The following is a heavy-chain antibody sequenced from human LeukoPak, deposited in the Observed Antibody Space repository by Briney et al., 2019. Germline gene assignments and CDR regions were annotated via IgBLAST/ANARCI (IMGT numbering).Heavy chain of an antibody. V-gene: IGHV1-24*01. Sequence: ASVKVSCKVSGYTLTELSMHWVRQAPGKGLEWMGGFDPEDGETIYAQKFQGRVTMTEDTSTDTAYMELSSLRSEDTAVYYCATFGHYGSGSYWRHRDYWGQGTLVTVSS. CDR3: ATFGHYGSGSYWRHRDY. D-gene: IGHD3-10*01. CDR2: FDPEDGET. J-gene: IGHJ4*02. CDR1: GYTLTELS.